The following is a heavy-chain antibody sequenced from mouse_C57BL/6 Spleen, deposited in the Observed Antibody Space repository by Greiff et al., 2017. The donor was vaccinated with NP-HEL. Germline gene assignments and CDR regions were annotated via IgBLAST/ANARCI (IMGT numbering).Heavy chain of an antibody. Sequence: VQLKESGPELVKPGASVKIPCKASGYTFTDYNMDWVKQSHGKSLEWIGDINPNNGGTIYNQKFKGKATLTVDKSSSTAYMELRSLTSEDTAVYYCARPYGSRDWYFDVWGTGTTVTVSS. D-gene: IGHD1-1*01. J-gene: IGHJ1*03. V-gene: IGHV1-18*01. CDR3: ARPYGSRDWYFDV. CDR2: INPNNGGT. CDR1: GYTFTDYN.